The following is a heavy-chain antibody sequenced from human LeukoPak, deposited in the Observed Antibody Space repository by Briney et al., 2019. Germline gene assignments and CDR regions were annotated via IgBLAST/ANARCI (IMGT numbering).Heavy chain of an antibody. CDR2: ISGSGGST. D-gene: IGHD2-15*01. V-gene: IGHV3-23*01. Sequence: GGTLRLSCAASGFTLSSYGMSWVRQAPGKGLEWVSAISGSGGSTYYADSVKGRFTISRDNSKNTLYLQMNSLRAEDTAVYYCAKAGRAATPYYFDYWGQGTLVTVSS. CDR1: GFTLSSYG. CDR3: AKAGRAATPYYFDY. J-gene: IGHJ4*02.